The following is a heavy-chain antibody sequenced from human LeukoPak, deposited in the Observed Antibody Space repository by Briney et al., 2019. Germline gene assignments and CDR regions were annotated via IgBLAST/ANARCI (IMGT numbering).Heavy chain of an antibody. CDR2: IYHSGST. CDR1: GYSISSGYY. Sequence: PSETLSLTCVVSGYSISSGYYWGWIRQPPGKGLEWIGNIYHSGSTYYNPSLKSRVTMSVVTSKNQFSLKLSSMTAADTAVYYCARACGNYCHYMDVWGKGTTVTVSS. D-gene: IGHD5-12*01. CDR3: ARACGNYCHYMDV. J-gene: IGHJ6*03. V-gene: IGHV4-38-2*01.